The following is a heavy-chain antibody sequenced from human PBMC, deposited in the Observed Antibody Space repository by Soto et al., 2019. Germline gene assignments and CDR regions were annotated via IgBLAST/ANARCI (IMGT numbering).Heavy chain of an antibody. CDR3: ASRGSSGPF. V-gene: IGHV4-4*02. Sequence: QVQLQESGPGPVKPSGTLSLTCAVSGGSITNTDWWTWVRQPPGMGLEWVGDISLSGNTNYNPSLEGRAAISLDKSRNQFSLILNSVTAADTAVYYCASRGSSGPFWGQGTLVTVSS. D-gene: IGHD3-22*01. CDR2: ISLSGNT. J-gene: IGHJ4*02. CDR1: GGSITNTDW.